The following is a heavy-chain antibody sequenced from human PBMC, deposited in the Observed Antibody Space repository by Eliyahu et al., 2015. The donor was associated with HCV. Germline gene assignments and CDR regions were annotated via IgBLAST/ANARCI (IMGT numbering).Heavy chain of an antibody. Sequence: EVQLVESGGGVVRPGGSLXLSXXASGFTFDXYGMSWVRQAPGKGLEWVSGINWNGGSTGYADSVKGRFTISRDNAKNSLYLQMNSLRAEDTALYYCARDMGDPSGSYSHFDYWGQGTLVTVSS. V-gene: IGHV3-20*04. J-gene: IGHJ4*02. CDR2: INWNGGST. CDR3: ARDMGDPSGSYSHFDY. D-gene: IGHD1-26*01. CDR1: GFTFDXYG.